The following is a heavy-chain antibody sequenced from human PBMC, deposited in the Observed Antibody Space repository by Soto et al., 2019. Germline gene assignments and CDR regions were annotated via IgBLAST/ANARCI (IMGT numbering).Heavy chain of an antibody. CDR2: ITYSGGSR. CDR1: GFTFSNYA. J-gene: IGHJ4*02. Sequence: EVQLVESGGGLVQPGGSLRLSCAASGFTFSNYARAWVRQAPGKGLEWVSTITYSGGSRDYADSVKGRFTISRDNSKNTLYLQMNSLRAEDTAVYYCAKKGYYDTSGYPIRYFDYWGQGTLVTVSS. CDR3: AKKGYYDTSGYPIRYFDY. D-gene: IGHD3-22*01. V-gene: IGHV3-23*04.